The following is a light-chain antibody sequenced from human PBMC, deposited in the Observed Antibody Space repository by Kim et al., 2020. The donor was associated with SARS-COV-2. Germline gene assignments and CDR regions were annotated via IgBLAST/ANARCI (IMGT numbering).Light chain of an antibody. Sequence: SSELTQDPAVSVALGQTVRITCQGDSLRSYYANWYHQKPGQAPVLLIYGKDKRPSGIPDRFSGSSSEDTASLTIAGAQAEDEGDYYCSSRDSSGHHPGVVFGGGTKVTVL. CDR1: SLRSYY. J-gene: IGLJ2*01. V-gene: IGLV3-19*01. CDR3: SSRDSSGHHPGVV. CDR2: GKD.